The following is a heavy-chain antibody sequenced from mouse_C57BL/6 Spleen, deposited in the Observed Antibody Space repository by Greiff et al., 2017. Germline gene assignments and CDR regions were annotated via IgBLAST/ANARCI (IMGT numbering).Heavy chain of an antibody. Sequence: QVQLQQPGAELVKPGASVKLSCKASGYTFTSYWMHWVKQRPGQGLEWIGMIHPNSGSTNYNEKFKSKATLTVDKSSSTAYMQLSSLTSEDSAVYYCASYDYGSSYDWYCDVWGTGTTVTVSS. V-gene: IGHV1-64*01. CDR1: GYTFTSYW. J-gene: IGHJ1*03. CDR2: IHPNSGST. CDR3: ASYDYGSSYDWYCDV. D-gene: IGHD1-1*01.